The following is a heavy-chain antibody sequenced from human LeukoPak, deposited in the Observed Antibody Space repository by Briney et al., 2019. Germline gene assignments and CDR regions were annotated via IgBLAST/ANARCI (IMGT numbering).Heavy chain of an antibody. Sequence: SETLSLTCAVSGYSISSGYYWGWIRQPLGKGLEWIGSIYHSGSTYYNPSLKSRVTISVDTSKNQFSLKLSSVTAADTAVYYCARQTILGVRGVINHYFDYWGQGTLVTVSS. CDR3: ARQTILGVRGVINHYFDY. CDR2: IYHSGST. CDR1: GYSISSGYY. J-gene: IGHJ4*02. V-gene: IGHV4-38-2*01. D-gene: IGHD3-10*01.